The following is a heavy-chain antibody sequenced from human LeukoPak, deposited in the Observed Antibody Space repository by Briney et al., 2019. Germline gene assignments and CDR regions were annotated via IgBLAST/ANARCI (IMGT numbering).Heavy chain of an antibody. V-gene: IGHV4-4*02. D-gene: IGHD6-13*01. Sequence: KPSGTLSLTCAVSGGSIKSNNWWSWVRQPPGKGLEWIGEIYHSGSTNYNPSLESRVTVSVDKSKNQFSLDLSSVTAADTAVYYCAGSIAAAAPNWFDPWGQGTLVTVSS. CDR2: IYHSGST. J-gene: IGHJ5*02. CDR1: GGSIKSNNW. CDR3: AGSIAAAAPNWFDP.